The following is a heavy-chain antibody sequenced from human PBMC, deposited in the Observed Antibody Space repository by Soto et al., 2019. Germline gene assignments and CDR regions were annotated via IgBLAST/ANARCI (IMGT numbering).Heavy chain of an antibody. J-gene: IGHJ5*02. Sequence: TVSGGSISIIGSFWGWFRQPPGKALEWLGNIFSSGSTYYNPSLKSRVTISIDTSKNQFSLRLSSMTAADTAVYFCAAGYTYGCFDPWGQGTQVTVSS. V-gene: IGHV4-39*01. CDR3: AAGYTYGCFDP. CDR1: GGSISIIGSF. CDR2: IFSSGST. D-gene: IGHD5-18*01.